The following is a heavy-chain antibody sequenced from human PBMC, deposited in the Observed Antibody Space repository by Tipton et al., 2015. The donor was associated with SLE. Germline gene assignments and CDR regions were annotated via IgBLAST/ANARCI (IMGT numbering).Heavy chain of an antibody. CDR2: VYYSGKT. Sequence: TLSLTCTVSGGSISSSSYPWAWIRQPPGKGLEWIGSVYYSGKTSYNPSLMSRVIISEDTSTNQFSLILSSVTAADTAVYYCARDGHGSGSYDYWGQGTLVTVSS. V-gene: IGHV4-39*07. D-gene: IGHD3-10*01. J-gene: IGHJ4*02. CDR1: GGSISSSSYP. CDR3: ARDGHGSGSYDY.